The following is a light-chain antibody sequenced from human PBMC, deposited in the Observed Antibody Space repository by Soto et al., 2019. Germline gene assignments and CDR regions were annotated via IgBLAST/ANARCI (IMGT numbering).Light chain of an antibody. Sequence: TQSPSTLSASVGDRVTLTCRASQSVSSYLAWYQQKPGQAPRLLIYDASNRATGIPARFSGSGSGTDFTLTIRRVERRDVEVCNRELLRNFPLMPLGQ. J-gene: IGKJ1*01. CDR1: QSVSSY. CDR3: ELLRNFPLMP. CDR2: DAS. V-gene: IGKV3-11*01.